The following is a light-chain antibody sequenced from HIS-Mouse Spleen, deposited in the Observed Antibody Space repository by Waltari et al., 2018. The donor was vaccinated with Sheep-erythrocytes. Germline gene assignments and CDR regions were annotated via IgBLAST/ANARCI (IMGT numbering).Light chain of an antibody. CDR1: QSVLYSSNNKNY. CDR2: WAS. Sequence: DIVMTQSPDPLAVSLGERATINCKSSQSVLYSSNNKNYLAWYQQKPGQPPKLLIYWASTRESGVPYRFSGSGSGTDFTLTISSLQAEDVAVYYCQQYYSTPLTFGGGTKVEIK. J-gene: IGKJ4*01. V-gene: IGKV4-1*01. CDR3: QQYYSTPLT.